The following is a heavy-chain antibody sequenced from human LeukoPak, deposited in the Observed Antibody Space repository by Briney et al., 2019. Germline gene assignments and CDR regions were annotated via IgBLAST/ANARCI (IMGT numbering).Heavy chain of an antibody. D-gene: IGHD1-14*01. Sequence: GASVKVSCKASGYSFTSHYMHWVRQAPGQGLEWMGLINPSGSSTLYAQKFQGRVTMTRDMSTTTDYMELSSLRSEDTAVYYCARGHTTHHHYYYMDVWGKGTTVTVSS. CDR1: GYSFTSHY. CDR3: ARGHTTHHHYYYMDV. J-gene: IGHJ6*03. V-gene: IGHV1-46*01. CDR2: INPSGSST.